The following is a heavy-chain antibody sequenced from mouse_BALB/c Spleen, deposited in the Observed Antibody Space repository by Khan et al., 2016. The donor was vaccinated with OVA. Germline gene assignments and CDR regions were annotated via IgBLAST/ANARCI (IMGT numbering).Heavy chain of an antibody. D-gene: IGHD2-1*01. V-gene: IGHV9-3-1*01. J-gene: IGHJ3*01. CDR3: SRSNGNYWFAY. CDR1: GYTLTDYG. Sequence: QIQLVQSGPELKKSGETVKISCKASGYTLTDYGMNCVKQAPGKGLKWMGWINTYTGEATYADDFKGRFAFSLETSASTAYLQINNLKTEDTATYFCSRSNGNYWFAYWGQGTLVTVSA. CDR2: INTYTGEA.